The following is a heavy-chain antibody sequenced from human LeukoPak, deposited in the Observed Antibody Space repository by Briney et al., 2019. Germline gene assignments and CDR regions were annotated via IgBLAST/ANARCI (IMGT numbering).Heavy chain of an antibody. J-gene: IGHJ5*02. Sequence: SETLSLTCAVYGGSFSGYYWSWIRQPPGKGLEWIGEINHSGSTNYNPSLKSRVTISVDTSENQFSLKLSSVTAADTAVYYCARGRGSESWFDPWGQGTLVTVSS. CDR2: INHSGST. V-gene: IGHV4-34*01. D-gene: IGHD3-10*01. CDR3: ARGRGSESWFDP. CDR1: GGSFSGYY.